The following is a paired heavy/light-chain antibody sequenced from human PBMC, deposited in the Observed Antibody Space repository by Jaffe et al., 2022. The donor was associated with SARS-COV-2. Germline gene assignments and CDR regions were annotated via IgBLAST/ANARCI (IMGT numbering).Light chain of an antibody. J-gene: IGKJ1*01. V-gene: IGKV1-39*01. CDR2: AAS. CDR1: QTIIRS. Sequence: DIQMTQSPSSLSASVGDRITITCRASQTIIRSLNWYQSMPGKAPKLLISAASSLQGGVPSRFSGSGSGSDFTLTITSLQPEDVATYFCQQTYSAPRTFGQGTKVDIK. CDR3: QQTYSAPRT.
Heavy chain of an antibody. D-gene: IGHD2-2*01. CDR2: INHSGST. CDR1: GGSFSDFY. CDR3: TRGVVVPAALGRKRYYGMDV. J-gene: IGHJ6*02. V-gene: IGHV4-34*01. Sequence: QVQLQQWGAGLLKPSETLSLTCAVYGGSFSDFYWSWIRQPPGKGLEWIGEINHSGSTNYNTSLKSRLTISVDMSKNQFSLKLSSVTAADTAVYFCTRGVVVPAALGRKRYYGMDVWGQGTTVTVSS.